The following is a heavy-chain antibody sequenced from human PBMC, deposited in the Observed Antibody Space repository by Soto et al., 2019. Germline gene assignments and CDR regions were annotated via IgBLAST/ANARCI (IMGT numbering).Heavy chain of an antibody. J-gene: IGHJ4*02. D-gene: IGHD6-13*01. CDR3: ARDIAAAGNFDY. Sequence: PSETLSLTCTVSGGSISSYYWSWIRQPPGKGLEWIGYIYYSGSTNYNPSLKSRVTISVDTSKNQFSLKLSSVTAADTAVYYCARDIAAAGNFDYWGQGTLVTVSS. CDR2: IYYSGST. V-gene: IGHV4-59*01. CDR1: GGSISSYY.